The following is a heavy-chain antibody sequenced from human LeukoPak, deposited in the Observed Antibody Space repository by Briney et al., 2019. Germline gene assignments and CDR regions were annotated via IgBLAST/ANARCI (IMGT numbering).Heavy chain of an antibody. CDR2: IRSAVETT. CDR1: GFTMSHYG. V-gene: IGHV3-23*01. D-gene: IGHD3/OR15-3a*01. CDR3: AKHFCTGLDCSLFDS. J-gene: IGHJ4*02. Sequence: GSLLLSCAASGFTMSHYGVSWVRQAPGKGLEWISGIRSAVETTHYADSVKGRFIISRDNSKNALSLQLNSLRPEDTALYYCAKHFCTGLDCSLFDSWGQGTLVTVSS.